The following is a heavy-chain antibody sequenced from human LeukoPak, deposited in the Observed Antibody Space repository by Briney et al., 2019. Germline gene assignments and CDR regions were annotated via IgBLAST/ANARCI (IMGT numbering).Heavy chain of an antibody. CDR1: GFTFSSYG. J-gene: IGHJ4*02. CDR2: IRYDGSNK. CDR3: AKDPQVGRWKWDYFDY. Sequence: GGSLRLSCAASGFTFSSYGMHWVRQAPGKGLEWVAFIRYDGSNKYYADSVKGRFTISRDNSKNTLYLQMHSLRAEATAVYYCAKDPQVGRWKWDYFDYWGQGTLVTVSS. D-gene: IGHD4-23*01. V-gene: IGHV3-30*02.